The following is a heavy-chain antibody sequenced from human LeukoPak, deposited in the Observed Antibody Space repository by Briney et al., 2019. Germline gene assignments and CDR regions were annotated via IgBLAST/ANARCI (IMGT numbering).Heavy chain of an antibody. CDR2: INHSGST. Sequence: SETLSLTCAVYGGSFSDYYWSWIRQTPGKGLEWIGEINHSGSTSYNSSLKSRVTISVDTSKNQFSLKLSSVTAADTAVYYCASFGVEGITIFGVVPSPSWGQGTLVTVS. J-gene: IGHJ4*02. CDR1: GGSFSDYY. CDR3: ASFGVEGITIFGVVPSPS. V-gene: IGHV4-34*01. D-gene: IGHD3-3*01.